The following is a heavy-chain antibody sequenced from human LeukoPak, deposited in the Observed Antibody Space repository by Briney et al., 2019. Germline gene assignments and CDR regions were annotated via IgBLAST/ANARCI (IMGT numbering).Heavy chain of an antibody. CDR3: ARRASPNCLVPGPDDAFDI. J-gene: IGHJ3*02. CDR2: IYPGDSDT. V-gene: IGHV5-51*01. Sequence: GESLKISCKGSGYSFTSYWIGWVRQMPGKGLEWMGIIYPGDSDTRYSPSFQGQVTISADKSINTAYLQWNSLKASDSAMYYCARRASPNCLVPGPDDAFDIWGQGTMVTVSS. D-gene: IGHD2-2*01. CDR1: GYSFTSYW.